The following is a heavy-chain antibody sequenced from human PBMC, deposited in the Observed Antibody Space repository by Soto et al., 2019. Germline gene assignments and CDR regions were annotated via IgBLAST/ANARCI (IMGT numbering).Heavy chain of an antibody. CDR1: TVSTNY. V-gene: IGHV3-53*01. CDR2: IYSGDNT. D-gene: IGHD5-18*01. J-gene: IGHJ4*02. CDR3: ARGAAMVLFDY. Sequence: TVSTNYMSWVRQAPGKGLEWVSVIYSGDNTYCADSVKGRFTISRDNSKNTLNLQMNGLRVEDTAVYYCARGAAMVLFDYWGQGTLVTVSS.